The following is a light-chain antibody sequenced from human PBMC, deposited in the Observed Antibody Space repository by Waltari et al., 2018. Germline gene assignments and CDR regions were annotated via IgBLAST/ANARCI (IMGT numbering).Light chain of an antibody. CDR3: QQYNNWPRT. Sequence: IVMTQSPATLSVSPGERATLSCRASQSVSSNFAGYQQKPGQAPRLLIYGASTRATGIPARFSGSGSGTEFTLTISSMQSEDFAVYYCQQYNNWPRTFGQGTKVEIK. J-gene: IGKJ1*01. CDR1: QSVSSN. CDR2: GAS. V-gene: IGKV3-15*01.